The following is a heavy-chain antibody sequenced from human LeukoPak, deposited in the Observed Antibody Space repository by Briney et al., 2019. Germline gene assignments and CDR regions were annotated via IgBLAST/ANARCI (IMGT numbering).Heavy chain of an antibody. CDR2: INHSGST. V-gene: IGHV4-34*01. D-gene: IGHD3-10*01. Sequence: SETLSLTCAVYGGSFSGYYWNWIRQPPGKGLEWIGEINHSGSTNYNPSLKSRVTISVDTSKNQFSLKLSSVPAADTAVYYCARRPITMVRGVVIGGFDYWGQGTLVTVSS. J-gene: IGHJ4*02. CDR1: GGSFSGYY. CDR3: ARRPITMVRGVVIGGFDY.